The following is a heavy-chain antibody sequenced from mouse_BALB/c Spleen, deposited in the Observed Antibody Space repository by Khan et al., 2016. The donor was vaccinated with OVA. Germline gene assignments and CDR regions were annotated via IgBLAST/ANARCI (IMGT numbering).Heavy chain of an antibody. CDR1: GFSFSRYS. CDR2: ISSGGTYT. V-gene: IGHV5-9-1*01. CDR3: ARHEGYYGYGQGDY. Sequence: EVMLVESGGGLVKPGGSLKLSCAASGFSFSRYSMSWVRQTPEKRLEWVATISSGGTYTYYSDSVKGRFTISRDNANNTLFLQTSSLRSEDTVIYYCARHEGYYGYGQGDYWGQGTSVTVSS. D-gene: IGHD2-2*01. J-gene: IGHJ4*01.